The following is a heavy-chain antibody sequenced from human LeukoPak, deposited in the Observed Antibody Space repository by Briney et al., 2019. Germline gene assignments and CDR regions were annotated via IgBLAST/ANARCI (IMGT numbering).Heavy chain of an antibody. CDR2: INSDGSGT. D-gene: IGHD6-19*01. CDR1: GFTLSSYW. CDR3: ARGISSGWYSPGIDY. Sequence: GGSLRLSCAASGFTLSSYWTYWVRQVPGKGLVWVSRINSDGSGTTYADSVKGRFTISRDNAKNTVSLQINSLTAEDTAVYYCARGISSGWYSPGIDYWGQGTLVTVSS. V-gene: IGHV3-74*01. J-gene: IGHJ4*02.